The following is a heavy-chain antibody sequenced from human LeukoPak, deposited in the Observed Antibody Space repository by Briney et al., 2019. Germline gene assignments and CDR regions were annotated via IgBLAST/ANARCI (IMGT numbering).Heavy chain of an antibody. CDR1: GYTFTSYD. CDR2: INPSGGST. Sequence: ASVKVSCKASGYTFTSYDINWVRQATGQGLEWMGIINPSGGSTSYAQKFQGRVTMTRDTSTSTVYMELSSLRSEDTAVYYCASPGIAAAGTDAFDIWGQGTMVTVSS. V-gene: IGHV1-46*01. CDR3: ASPGIAAAGTDAFDI. D-gene: IGHD6-13*01. J-gene: IGHJ3*02.